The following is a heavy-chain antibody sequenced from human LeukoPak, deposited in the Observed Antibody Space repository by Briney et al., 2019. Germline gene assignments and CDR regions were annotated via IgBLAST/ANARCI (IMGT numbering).Heavy chain of an antibody. CDR3: AQSPKIVTTPRFDY. V-gene: IGHV3-23*01. Sequence: PGGSLRLSCAASGFTFSSYAMSWVRQARGEGLEWVSTICGSFGSTYYADSVEGRFTISRDNSKNTMSLQLNSLRAEDTAVYYCAQSPKIVTTPRFDYWGQGTLVTVSS. D-gene: IGHD5-12*01. J-gene: IGHJ4*02. CDR1: GFTFSSYA. CDR2: ICGSFGST.